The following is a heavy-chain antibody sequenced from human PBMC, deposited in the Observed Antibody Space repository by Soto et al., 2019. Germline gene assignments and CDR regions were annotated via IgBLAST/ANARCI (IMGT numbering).Heavy chain of an antibody. CDR3: ARGIAVAELDY. D-gene: IGHD6-19*01. CDR2: IYYSGHT. Sequence: SETLSLTCSVSCGSISSYYLSWIRQPPGKGLEYIGYIYYSGHTNYNPSLKSRVTISIDTSKNQFSLKLSSVTAADTAVYYCARGIAVAELDYWGPGTLVTVS. J-gene: IGHJ4*02. CDR1: CGSISSYY. V-gene: IGHV4-59*01.